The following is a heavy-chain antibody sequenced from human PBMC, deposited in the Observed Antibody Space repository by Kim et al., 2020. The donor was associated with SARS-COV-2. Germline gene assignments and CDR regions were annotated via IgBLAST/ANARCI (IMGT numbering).Heavy chain of an antibody. CDR1: GGSFSGYY. CDR2: INHSGST. Sequence: SETLSLTCAVYGGSFSGYYWSWIRQPPGKGLEWIGEINHSGSTNYNPSLKSRVTISVDTPKNQFSLKLSSVTAADTAVYYCARGHKSNDYYDSSGYRIFDYWGQGTLVTVSS. CDR3: ARGHKSNDYYDSSGYRIFDY. D-gene: IGHD3-22*01. J-gene: IGHJ4*02. V-gene: IGHV4-34*01.